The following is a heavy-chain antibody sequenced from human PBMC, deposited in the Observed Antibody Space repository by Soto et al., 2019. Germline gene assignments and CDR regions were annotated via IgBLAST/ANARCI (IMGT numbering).Heavy chain of an antibody. Sequence: SETLSLTCTVSGGSISSYYWSWIRQPPGKGLEWIGYIYFRGTTNYNPSLKSRVTMSADTSKNQFSLKLNSVTAADTAVYYCARMNHYDTSGYPFPYWGQGMMVTVS. V-gene: IGHV4-59*01. D-gene: IGHD3-22*01. CDR3: ARMNHYDTSGYPFPY. CDR2: IYFRGTT. J-gene: IGHJ4*02. CDR1: GGSISSYY.